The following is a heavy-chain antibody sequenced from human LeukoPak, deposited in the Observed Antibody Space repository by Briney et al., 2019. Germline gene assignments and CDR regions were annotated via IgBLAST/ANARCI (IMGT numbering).Heavy chain of an antibody. Sequence: GGSLRLSCAASGFTFSSYAMSWARQAPGKGLEWVSAISGSGGSTYYADSVKGRFTISRDNSKNTLYLQMNSLRAEDTAVYYCAKDHRPYSNYYYYYMDVWGKGTTVTVSS. J-gene: IGHJ6*03. D-gene: IGHD4-11*01. CDR2: ISGSGGST. V-gene: IGHV3-23*01. CDR1: GFTFSSYA. CDR3: AKDHRPYSNYYYYYMDV.